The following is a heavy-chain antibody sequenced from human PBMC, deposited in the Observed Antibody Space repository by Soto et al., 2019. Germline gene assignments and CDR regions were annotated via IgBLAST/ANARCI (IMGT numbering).Heavy chain of an antibody. D-gene: IGHD3-22*01. J-gene: IGHJ5*02. CDR2: ISAYNGNT. CDR1: GYTFTSYG. CDR3: AKITMIVQVRELNWFDP. Sequence: QVQLVQSGAEVKKPGASVKVSCKASGYTFTSYGISWVRQAPGQGLEWMGWISAYNGNTNYAQKLQGRVTMTTDTSTSTAYMELRSLRSDDTAVYYCAKITMIVQVRELNWFDPWGQGTLVTVSS. V-gene: IGHV1-18*01.